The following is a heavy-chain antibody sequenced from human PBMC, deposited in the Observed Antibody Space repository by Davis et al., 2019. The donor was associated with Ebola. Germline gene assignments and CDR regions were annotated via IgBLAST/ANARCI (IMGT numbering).Heavy chain of an antibody. V-gene: IGHV4-34*01. Sequence: MPSETLSLTCAGYGGSFSDYYWTWIRQPPGKGLEWIGEINHSGSTKYSPSLNSRVTISVDTSKNQFSLKLTSVTAADTAIYYCARRYSGRYSYHYGIDVWGKGTTVTGSS. CDR3: ARRYSGRYSYHYGIDV. CDR2: INHSGST. CDR1: GGSFSDYY. D-gene: IGHD1-26*01. J-gene: IGHJ6*04.